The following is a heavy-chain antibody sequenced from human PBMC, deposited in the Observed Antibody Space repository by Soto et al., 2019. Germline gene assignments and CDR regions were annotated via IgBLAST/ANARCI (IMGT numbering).Heavy chain of an antibody. CDR2: ISGNSGST. Sequence: EVQLLESGGGLVQPGGSLRLSCAASGFTFSSYAMSGVRQAPGKGLEWVSTISGNSGSTYYADSVKGRFTITRDNSKNMLYLQMNSLRAEDTAVHYCAKDGGGYSSGCDYWGQGTLVTVSS. V-gene: IGHV3-23*01. CDR3: AKDGGGYSSGCDY. J-gene: IGHJ4*02. D-gene: IGHD6-19*01. CDR1: GFTFSSYA.